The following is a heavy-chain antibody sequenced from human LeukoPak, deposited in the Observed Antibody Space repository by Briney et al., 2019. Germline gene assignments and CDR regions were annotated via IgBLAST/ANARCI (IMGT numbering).Heavy chain of an antibody. J-gene: IGHJ4*02. D-gene: IGHD1-26*01. CDR3: ARDHGGSYYD. Sequence: SETLSLTCAVSGGSISSGGYSSSCVRHPPGEGLEWIEYIYHSGSTYYKPSLQSRVTISVDRSQNQFSLKLSSVTAADTAVYYCARDHGGSYYDWGQGTLVTVSP. CDR2: IYHSGST. V-gene: IGHV4-30-2*01. CDR1: GGSISSGGYS.